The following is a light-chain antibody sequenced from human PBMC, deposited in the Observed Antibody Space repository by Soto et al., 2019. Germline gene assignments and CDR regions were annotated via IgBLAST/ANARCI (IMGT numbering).Light chain of an antibody. CDR1: SSDVGNSNF. CDR3: ASYTTNSLWV. CDR2: EFT. V-gene: IGLV2-14*01. Sequence: QSALTQPASVSASPGQSITISCTGTSSDVGNSNFVSWYQQHPGKAPKLIIFEFTNRPSGVSERYSGSKSGNTASLTISGLQAEDEADYFCASYTTNSLWVFGGGTKLTGL. J-gene: IGLJ3*02.